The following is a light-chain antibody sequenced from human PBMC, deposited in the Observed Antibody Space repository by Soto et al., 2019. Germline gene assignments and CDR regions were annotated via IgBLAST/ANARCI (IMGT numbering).Light chain of an antibody. CDR1: SSDVGGYNS. V-gene: IGLV2-8*01. CDR2: EVS. Sequence: QSVLTQPPSASGSPGQSVTISCTGTSSDVGGYNSVSWYQQHPGKAPKLIIFEVSKRPSGVPDRFSGSKSGNTASLTVSGLHAEDEADYYCSSHAGSHGVFGTGTKLAVL. CDR3: SSHAGSHGV. J-gene: IGLJ1*01.